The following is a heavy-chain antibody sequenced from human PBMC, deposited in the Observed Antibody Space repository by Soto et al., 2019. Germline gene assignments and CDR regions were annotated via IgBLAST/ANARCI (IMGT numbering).Heavy chain of an antibody. Sequence: SETLSLTCTFSGGSISSGGYYLSWIRQHPGKGLEWIGYIYYSGSTYYNPSLKSRVTISVDTSKNQSSLKLSSVTAADTAVYYCARQRDSGSEGDQGYYFDYWGQGTLVTVSS. CDR1: GGSISSGGYY. V-gene: IGHV4-31*03. D-gene: IGHD3-10*01. CDR3: ARQRDSGSEGDQGYYFDY. J-gene: IGHJ4*02. CDR2: IYYSGST.